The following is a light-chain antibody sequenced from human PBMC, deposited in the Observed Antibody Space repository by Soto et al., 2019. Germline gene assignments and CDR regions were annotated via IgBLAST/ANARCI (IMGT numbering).Light chain of an antibody. Sequence: IQVTQSPSSLSASVGDRVTITCRASQGLRDYLGWYQQKPGKAPKLLIYAASLLQSGVPSRFSGSGFVTDFDLTISGLQAEDFATYYCHQVTSYPHTLCQGTKLEIK. CDR2: AAS. CDR1: QGLRDY. V-gene: IGKV1-9*01. CDR3: HQVTSYPHT. J-gene: IGKJ2*01.